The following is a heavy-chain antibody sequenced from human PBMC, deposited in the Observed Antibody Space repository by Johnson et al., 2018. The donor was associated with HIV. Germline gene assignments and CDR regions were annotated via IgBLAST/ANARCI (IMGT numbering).Heavy chain of an antibody. J-gene: IGHJ3*02. CDR3: ARLPSGYSRDDLDI. CDR1: GFTFSSYW. Sequence: VQLVESGGGLVQPGGSLRLSCAASGFTFSSYWMSWVRQAPGKGLEWVAKIKQDGSEKYYVDSVKGRFTISRDNAKNSLYLQINSLRPEDTAVYYCARLPSGYSRDDLDIWGQGTMVTVSS. D-gene: IGHD5-18*01. CDR2: IKQDGSEK. V-gene: IGHV3-7*01.